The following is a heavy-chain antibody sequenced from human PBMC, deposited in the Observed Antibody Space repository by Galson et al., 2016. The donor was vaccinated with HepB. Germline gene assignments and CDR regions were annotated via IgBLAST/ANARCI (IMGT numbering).Heavy chain of an antibody. CDR1: GFTFSDYY. V-gene: IGHV3-11*04. Sequence: SLRLSCAASGFTFSDYYMSWIRQAPGKGLEWVSYISIIGSTKSYADSVRGRFTISRDNAKNSVFLQMNSLSAEDTAVFYCAAFGPAAAVWYSDIWGRGTLVTVSS. J-gene: IGHJ2*01. D-gene: IGHD2-2*01. CDR3: AAFGPAAAVWYSDI. CDR2: ISIIGSTK.